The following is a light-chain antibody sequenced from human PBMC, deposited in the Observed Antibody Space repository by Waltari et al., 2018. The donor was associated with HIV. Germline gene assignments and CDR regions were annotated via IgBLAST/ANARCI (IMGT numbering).Light chain of an antibody. CDR1: TTNGRDSQS. Sequence: QSALTQPASVSGSPGQSITVSCSGPTTNGRDSQSVSWYQHHPGKAPKLIIYEVSRRPSGVSNRFSGSKSGNTASLTISGLLPDDEAEYFCTSYVSSSTPEFGGGTKLTVL. J-gene: IGLJ3*02. CDR3: TSYVSSSTPE. CDR2: EVS. V-gene: IGLV2-14*01.